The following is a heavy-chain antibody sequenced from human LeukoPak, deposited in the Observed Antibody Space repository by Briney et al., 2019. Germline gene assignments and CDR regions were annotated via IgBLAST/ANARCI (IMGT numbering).Heavy chain of an antibody. CDR2: IYYSGST. CDR3: ARDSGTRGGFNYYYYMDV. CDR1: GGSISSYY. V-gene: IGHV4-59*01. D-gene: IGHD1-1*01. Sequence: SETLSLTCTVSGGSISSYYWTWIRQPPGKGLEWIGYIYYSGSTNYNPSLKSRVTISVDTSKNQFSLKLSSVTAADTAVYYCARDSGTRGGFNYYYYMDVWGKGTTVTISS. J-gene: IGHJ6*03.